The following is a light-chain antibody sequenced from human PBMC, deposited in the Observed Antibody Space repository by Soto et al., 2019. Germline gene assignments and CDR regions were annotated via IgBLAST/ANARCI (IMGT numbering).Light chain of an antibody. V-gene: IGKV1-39*01. CDR3: QHFYPTPPVT. J-gene: IGKJ5*01. Sequence: DSQLTQSPSSLSASVGDRVTITCRASQSISNSLNWYQQRPGRAPKLLIYAASTMQSGVPSRFSGSGSGTDFTLTINNLQPEDFATYYCQHFYPTPPVTFGQGTRLEIK. CDR1: QSISNS. CDR2: AAS.